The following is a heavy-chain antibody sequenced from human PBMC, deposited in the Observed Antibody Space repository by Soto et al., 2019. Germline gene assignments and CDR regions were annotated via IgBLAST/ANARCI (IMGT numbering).Heavy chain of an antibody. CDR2: INPNSGGT. Sequence: ASVKVSCKASGYTFTGYYMHWVRQAPGQGLEWMGWINPNSGGTNYAQKFQGWVTMTRDTSISTAYMELSRLRSDDTAVYYCARSSTDGLNWFDPWGQGTLVTVSS. J-gene: IGHJ5*02. V-gene: IGHV1-2*04. CDR1: GYTFTGYY. CDR3: ARSSTDGLNWFDP. D-gene: IGHD2-15*01.